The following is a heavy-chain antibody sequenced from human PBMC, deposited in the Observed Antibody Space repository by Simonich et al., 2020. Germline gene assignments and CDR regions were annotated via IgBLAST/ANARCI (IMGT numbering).Heavy chain of an antibody. V-gene: IGHV1-2*02. J-gene: IGHJ6*03. Sequence: QVQLVQSGAEVKKPGASVKVSCKASGYTFTGYYMHWVRQAPGQGLEWWGWINTNSGGKNDEQKFQGRVTMTRDTSISTAYRELSRLRSDDTAVYYCARGALTGDYYYMDVWGKGTTVTVSS. D-gene: IGHD7-27*01. CDR1: GYTFTGYY. CDR3: ARGALTGDYYYMDV. CDR2: INTNSGGK.